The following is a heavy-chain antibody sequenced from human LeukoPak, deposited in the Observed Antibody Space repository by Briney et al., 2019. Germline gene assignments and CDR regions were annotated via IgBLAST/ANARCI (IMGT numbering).Heavy chain of an antibody. D-gene: IGHD3-22*01. V-gene: IGHV3-30*18. CDR1: GFTFSSYA. J-gene: IGHJ4*02. Sequence: GGSLRLSCAASGFTFSSYAMSWVRQAPGKGLEWVAVISYDGSNKYYADSVKGRFTISRDNPKNTLYLQMNSLRAEDTAVYYCAKEGPIKGGYYDSSGYYLDYWGQGTLVTVSS. CDR3: AKEGPIKGGYYDSSGYYLDY. CDR2: ISYDGSNK.